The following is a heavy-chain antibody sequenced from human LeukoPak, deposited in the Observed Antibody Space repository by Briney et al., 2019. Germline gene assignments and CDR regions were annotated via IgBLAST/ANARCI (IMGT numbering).Heavy chain of an antibody. V-gene: IGHV3-21*01. CDR2: ISSSSSYI. CDR1: VFTFSSYS. Sequence: AGGSLRLSCAASVFTFSSYSMNWVREAPGKGLEWVSSISSSSSYIYYADSVKVRFTISRDNAKNSLYLQMNSMRAEDTAVYYCARGLDSSGYPPFDYWGQGTLVTVSS. CDR3: ARGLDSSGYPPFDY. J-gene: IGHJ4*02. D-gene: IGHD3-22*01.